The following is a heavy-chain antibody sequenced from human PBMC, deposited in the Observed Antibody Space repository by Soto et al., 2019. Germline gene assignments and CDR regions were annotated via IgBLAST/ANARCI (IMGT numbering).Heavy chain of an antibody. CDR3: AREDILGARSFDY. CDR1: GFTFSGYS. J-gene: IGHJ4*02. D-gene: IGHD1-26*01. Sequence: GGSLRLSCAASGFTFSGYSMNWVRQAPGKGLEWVSYISSLSSPRYYAESVEGRFIISRDNAKNSLYLQMNSLRDEDTAVYFCAREDILGARSFDYWGQGALVTVSS. V-gene: IGHV3-48*02. CDR2: ISSLSSPR.